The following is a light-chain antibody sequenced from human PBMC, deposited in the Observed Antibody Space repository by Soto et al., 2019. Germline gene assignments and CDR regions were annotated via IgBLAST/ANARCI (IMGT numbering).Light chain of an antibody. CDR3: QQYNKWPLT. Sequence: EIVMTQSPATLXXXXXXXXXXXXRAXQTVSGNLAWYQQKPGQAPRLLIYGASTRATGISARFSGSGSGTEFALTISYLQSEDFAVYYCQQYNKWPLTXGGGTKVEIK. J-gene: IGKJ4*01. CDR1: QTVSGN. CDR2: GAS. V-gene: IGKV3-15*01.